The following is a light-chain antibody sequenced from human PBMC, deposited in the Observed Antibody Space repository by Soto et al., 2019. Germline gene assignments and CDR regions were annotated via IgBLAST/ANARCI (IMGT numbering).Light chain of an antibody. J-gene: IGKJ5*01. CDR3: QQHGISHIT. V-gene: IGKV3-20*01. CDR2: GAS. Sequence: ESVLTQSPGTLSLSPGERAIISCRSTQSISSRNLAWYQQKPGQPPRLLIFGASSRATGIPDRFSGSGSGTDFTLTISRLEPGDFAVYYCQQHGISHITFGQGTRLEI. CDR1: QSISSRN.